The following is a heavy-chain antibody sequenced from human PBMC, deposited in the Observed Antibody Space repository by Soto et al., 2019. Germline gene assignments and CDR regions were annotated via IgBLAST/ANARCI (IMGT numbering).Heavy chain of an antibody. V-gene: IGHV1-69*05. CDR2: IIPLFGTT. J-gene: IGHJ6*02. Sequence: SVKVSCKASGDTFKNCVISWVRQAPGQGLEWMGGIIPLFGTTDFAQRFQGILTITTDESTTTAYMELSRLRAEDTATYYGAAELGFGKLSVVWGQGTTVTVSS. CDR3: AAELGFGKLSVV. D-gene: IGHD3-10*01. CDR1: GDTFKNCV.